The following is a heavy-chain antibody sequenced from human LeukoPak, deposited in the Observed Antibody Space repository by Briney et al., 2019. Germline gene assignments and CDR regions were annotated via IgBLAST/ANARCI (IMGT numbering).Heavy chain of an antibody. Sequence: PSETLSLTCTVSGGSISGHYWGWIRQPPGKGLEWIGYIYYKGNTNYNPSLKSRVTILLDTSKSQFSLKLSSVTAADTAVYYCARRGRMTPTDYSYYMDVWGKGTMATVSS. J-gene: IGHJ6*03. CDR3: ARRGRMTPTDYSYYMDV. D-gene: IGHD3-10*01. CDR2: IYYKGNT. V-gene: IGHV4-59*11. CDR1: GGSISGHY.